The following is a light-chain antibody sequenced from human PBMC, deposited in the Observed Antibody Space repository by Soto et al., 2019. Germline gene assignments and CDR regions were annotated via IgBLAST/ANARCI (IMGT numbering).Light chain of an antibody. CDR1: SSDVGGYNY. Sequence: QSALTQPASVSGSPGQSITISCTGTSSDVGGYNYVSWYQQHPGKAPKLIIYDVTNRPSGVSNHFSGSKSGNTASLTISGLQAEDEADYYCSSYTSGSTLVVFGGGTKLTVL. V-gene: IGLV2-14*01. CDR2: DVT. J-gene: IGLJ2*01. CDR3: SSYTSGSTLVV.